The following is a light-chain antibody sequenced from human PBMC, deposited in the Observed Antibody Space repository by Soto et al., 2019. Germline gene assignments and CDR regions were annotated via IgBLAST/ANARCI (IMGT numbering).Light chain of an antibody. J-gene: IGKJ1*01. Sequence: EMVMTQSPATLSVSPGERATLSCRASQSVSSNLAWYQQKPGQDPRLLLYGGSTRATGIPPRISGSGSGAEVTLIISSRQSEDFSVYYCQQHNNWSSWTFGQGTKVDNK. CDR3: QQHNNWSSWT. V-gene: IGKV3-15*01. CDR2: GGS. CDR1: QSVSSN.